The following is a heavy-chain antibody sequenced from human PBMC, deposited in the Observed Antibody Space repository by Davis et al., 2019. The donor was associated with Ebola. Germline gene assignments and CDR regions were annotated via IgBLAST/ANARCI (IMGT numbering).Heavy chain of an antibody. Sequence: GESLKISCKASGYSFTSYWITWVRQMPGKGLEWMGIIKPGNSDTRYNPSFQGQVPISADMSFSTAYLQWSSLEASDTAVYYCARTVSGSYYSALDYWGQGTLVTVSS. V-gene: IGHV5-51*01. D-gene: IGHD1-26*01. J-gene: IGHJ4*02. CDR3: ARTVSGSYYSALDY. CDR2: IKPGNSDT. CDR1: GYSFTSYW.